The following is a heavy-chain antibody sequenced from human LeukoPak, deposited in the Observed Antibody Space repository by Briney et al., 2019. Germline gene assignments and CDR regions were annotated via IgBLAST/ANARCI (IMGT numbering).Heavy chain of an antibody. CDR3: ARDPGQSTYNDPYLGMDV. CDR1: GITFSIHA. V-gene: IGHV3-30*04. J-gene: IGHJ6*02. Sequence: PGGSLRLSCAASGITFSIHAMHWVRQAPGKGLEWVAVISYDGSAKYYADSVKGRFTISRDNAKNTLYLQMNSLKTDDTAVYHCARDPGQSTYNDPYLGMDVWGQRTTVTVSS. D-gene: IGHD1-1*01. CDR2: ISYDGSAK.